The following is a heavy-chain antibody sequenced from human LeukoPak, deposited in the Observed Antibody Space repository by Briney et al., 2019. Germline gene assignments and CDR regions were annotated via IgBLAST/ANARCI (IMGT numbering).Heavy chain of an antibody. V-gene: IGHV1-2*02. D-gene: IGHD2-21*01. Sequence: ASVKVSCKASGSIFSDYYMHWVRHVPGRGFEWMGWISRRSGATKIAPKFQGRVTLTRDISISTAYVELTNLASDDTAVYYCVSWAGGNSDVASFDFWGQGTLVLVSS. CDR3: VSWAGGNSDVASFDF. J-gene: IGHJ4*02. CDR1: GSIFSDYY. CDR2: ISRRSGAT.